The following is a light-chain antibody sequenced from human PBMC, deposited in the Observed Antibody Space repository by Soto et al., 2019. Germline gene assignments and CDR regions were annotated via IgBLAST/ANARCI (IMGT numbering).Light chain of an antibody. V-gene: IGKV3-20*01. CDR3: QQYGRSPTT. CDR1: QSVTSNY. CDR2: GAS. Sequence: VLTQSPGTLSLSPGERATLSCRASQSVTSNYLAWYQQKPGQAPRLLFFGASIRATGIPDRFSGSGSGTDFTLTISRLEPEDFAVYHCQQYGRSPTTFGQGTKVDIK. J-gene: IGKJ1*01.